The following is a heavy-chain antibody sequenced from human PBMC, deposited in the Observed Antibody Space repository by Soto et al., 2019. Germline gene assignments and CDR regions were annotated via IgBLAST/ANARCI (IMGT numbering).Heavy chain of an antibody. Sequence: PVGSLRLSCASSVFTFSSYDMNCVRHSPGKWLEWVSGVSASGSITSYADSAKGRFTISRDNAKNTVFLQMTGLRAEDTAVYFCAKGDCSGGRCYRGFEYWGQGTLVIVSS. J-gene: IGHJ4*02. CDR3: AKGDCSGGRCYRGFEY. D-gene: IGHD2-15*01. CDR2: VSASGSIT. CDR1: VFTFSSYD. V-gene: IGHV3-23*01.